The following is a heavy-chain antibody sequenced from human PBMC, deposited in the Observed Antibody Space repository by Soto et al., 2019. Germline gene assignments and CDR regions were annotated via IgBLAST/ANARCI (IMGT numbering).Heavy chain of an antibody. D-gene: IGHD3-22*01. CDR3: AKDGAHSYDSSGYLGDAFDI. V-gene: IGHV3-23*01. Sequence: EVQLLESGGGLVQPGGSLRLSCAASGFTFSSYAMSWVRQAPGKGLEWVSAISGSGGSTYYADSVKGRFTISRDNSKNTLYLKMNSRGAEDTAVYYCAKDGAHSYDSSGYLGDAFDIWGQGTMVTVSS. CDR1: GFTFSSYA. J-gene: IGHJ3*02. CDR2: ISGSGGST.